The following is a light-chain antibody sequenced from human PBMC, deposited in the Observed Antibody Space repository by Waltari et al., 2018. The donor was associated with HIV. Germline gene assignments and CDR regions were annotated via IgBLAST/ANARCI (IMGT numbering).Light chain of an antibody. CDR3: QTWDTGIII. V-gene: IGLV4-69*01. J-gene: IGLJ2*01. CDR1: SGHSDYA. Sequence: QPVVTQSPSAAASLGASVKPTCTLSSGHSDYAIAWHQQHPQKGPRYLMRLNNDGSHYKGDGIPDRFSGSSSGAERYLIISSLQSGDEADYYCQTWDTGIIIFGGGTKLTVL. CDR2: LNNDGSH.